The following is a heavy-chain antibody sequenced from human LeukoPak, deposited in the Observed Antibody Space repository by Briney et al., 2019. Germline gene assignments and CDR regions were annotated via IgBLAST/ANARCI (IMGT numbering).Heavy chain of an antibody. CDR1: GYTFGDYA. Sequence: PGGSLRFSCTASGYTFGDYAMSWFRQAPGKGLEWVGFIRSKAYGGTTEYAASVKGRFTNSRDDSKSIAYLQMNSLKTEDTAVYYCTRDGYNSNYYFGYWGQGTLVTVSS. CDR2: IRSKAYGGTT. D-gene: IGHD5-24*01. CDR3: TRDGYNSNYYFGY. J-gene: IGHJ4*02. V-gene: IGHV3-49*03.